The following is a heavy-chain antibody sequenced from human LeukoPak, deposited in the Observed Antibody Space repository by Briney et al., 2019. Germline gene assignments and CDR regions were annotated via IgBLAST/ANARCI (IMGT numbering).Heavy chain of an antibody. CDR3: ARAGDYCGGDCYSVYFDY. Sequence: PSETLSLTCAVSGGSISSYYWSWIRQPPGKGLEWIGYIYYSGSTYYNPSLKSRVTISVDTSKNQFSLKLSSVTAADTAVYYCARAGDYCGGDCYSVYFDYWGQGTLVTVSS. V-gene: IGHV4-30-4*08. CDR2: IYYSGST. D-gene: IGHD2-21*01. CDR1: GGSISSYY. J-gene: IGHJ4*02.